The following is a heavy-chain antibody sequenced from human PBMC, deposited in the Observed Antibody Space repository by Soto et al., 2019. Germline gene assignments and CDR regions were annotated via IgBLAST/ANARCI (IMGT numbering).Heavy chain of an antibody. CDR3: ARDKRDKYYDFWSGYFFGMDV. D-gene: IGHD3-3*01. V-gene: IGHV3-74*01. CDR1: GFTFSSYW. CDR2: INSDGSST. J-gene: IGHJ6*02. Sequence: EVQLVESGGGLVQPGGSLRLSCAASGFTFSSYWMHWVRQAPGKGLVWVSRINSDGSSTSYADSVKGRFTISRDNAKNTLYLQMNSLRAEDTAVYYCARDKRDKYYDFWSGYFFGMDVWGQGTTVTVSS.